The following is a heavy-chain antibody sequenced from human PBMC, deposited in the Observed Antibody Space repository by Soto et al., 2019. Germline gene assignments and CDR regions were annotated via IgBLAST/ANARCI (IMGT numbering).Heavy chain of an antibody. CDR2: ISYSDDS. D-gene: IGHD2-8*01. CDR1: GGSISTRDSISTRSFY. V-gene: IGHV4-39*01. J-gene: IGHJ4*02. Sequence: SETLSLTCTVSGGSISTRDSISTRSFYWGWMRQPPGKGLQWIASISYSDDSFYNSSLKSRLTISVDTSKNQLSLSLRSVTAADTAVYYCASHRTFWPFDSWGQGTVVTVSS. CDR3: ASHRTFWPFDS.